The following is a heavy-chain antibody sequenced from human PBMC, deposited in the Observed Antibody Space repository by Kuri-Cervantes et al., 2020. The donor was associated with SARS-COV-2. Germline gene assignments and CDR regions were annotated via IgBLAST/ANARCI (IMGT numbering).Heavy chain of an antibody. D-gene: IGHD6-19*01. CDR3: ARDRGWLVLGAIDY. CDR1: GDAFTTYA. Sequence: SVKVSCKTSGDAFTTYAFSWVRQAPGQGLEWMGAIIPVINEANYAQKFQGRLTITADKSTSTAYMELSDLRSEDTAVYYCARDRGWLVLGAIDYWGQGTMVTVSS. CDR2: IIPVINEA. V-gene: IGHV1-69*10. J-gene: IGHJ4*02.